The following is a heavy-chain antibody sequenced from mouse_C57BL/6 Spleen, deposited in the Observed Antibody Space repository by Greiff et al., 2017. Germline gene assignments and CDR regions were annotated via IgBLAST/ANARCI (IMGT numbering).Heavy chain of an antibody. J-gene: IGHJ4*01. CDR3: ARSGYYGSSYYYYAMDY. CDR1: GYSFTGYY. CDR2: INPSTGGT. D-gene: IGHD1-1*01. V-gene: IGHV1-43*01. Sequence: VQLKESGPELVKPGASVKISCKASGYSFTGYYMHWVKQSSEKSLEWIGEINPSTGGTSYNQKFKGKATLTVDKSSITAYMQLKSLTSEDSAVYYCARSGYYGSSYYYYAMDYWGQGTSVTVSS.